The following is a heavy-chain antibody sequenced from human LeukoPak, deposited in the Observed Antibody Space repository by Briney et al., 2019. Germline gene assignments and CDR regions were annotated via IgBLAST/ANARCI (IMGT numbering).Heavy chain of an antibody. CDR2: IGYDGSNK. D-gene: IGHD5-12*01. CDR1: GFTFSRYG. Sequence: GGSLRLSCAASGFTFSRYGMHWVRQAPGRGLEWVAFIGYDGSNKYYADSVKGRFTISRDNSKNTLYLQMNSLRADDTALYYCAKNEVWWLPDSWGQGTLVTVSS. CDR3: AKNEVWWLPDS. V-gene: IGHV3-30*02. J-gene: IGHJ4*02.